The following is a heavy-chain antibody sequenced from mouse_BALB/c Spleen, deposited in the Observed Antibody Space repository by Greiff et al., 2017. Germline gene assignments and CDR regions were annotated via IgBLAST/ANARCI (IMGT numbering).Heavy chain of an antibody. V-gene: IGHV5-6*01. CDR2: ISSGGSYT. Sequence: EVKLQESGGDLVKPGGSLKLSCAASGFTFSSYGMSWVRQTPDKRLEWVATISSGGSYTYYPDSVKGRFTISRDNAKNTLYLQMSSLKSEDTAMYYCARQEVLYYFDYWGQGTTLTVSS. CDR1: GFTFSSYG. CDR3: ARQEVLYYFDY. J-gene: IGHJ2*01. D-gene: IGHD6-2*01.